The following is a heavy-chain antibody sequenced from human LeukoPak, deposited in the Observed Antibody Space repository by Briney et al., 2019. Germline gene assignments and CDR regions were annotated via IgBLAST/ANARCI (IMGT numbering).Heavy chain of an antibody. CDR3: ARYNIAAAGTFDP. V-gene: IGHV1-8*01. CDR1: RYTFTSYD. CDR2: MNPNSGNT. D-gene: IGHD6-13*01. Sequence: ASVKVSCKASRYTFTSYDINWVRQATGQGLEWMGWMNPNSGNTGYAQKFQGRVTMTRNTSISTAYMELSSLRSEDTAVYYCARYNIAAAGTFDPRGQGTLVTVSS. J-gene: IGHJ5*02.